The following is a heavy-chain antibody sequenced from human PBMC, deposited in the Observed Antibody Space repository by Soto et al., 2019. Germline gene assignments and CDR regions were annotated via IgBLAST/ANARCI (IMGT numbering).Heavy chain of an antibody. D-gene: IGHD2-2*01. J-gene: IGHJ4*02. Sequence: SETLSLTCAVYGGSFSGYYWSWIRQPPGKGLEWIGEINHSGSTNYNPSLKSRVTISVDTSKNQFSLKLSSVTAAETAVYYCARVVVVPARAGAAGLWAFNNIDYWGQGTLVTVSS. CDR1: GGSFSGYY. V-gene: IGHV4-34*01. CDR3: ARVVVVPARAGAAGLWAFNNIDY. CDR2: INHSGST.